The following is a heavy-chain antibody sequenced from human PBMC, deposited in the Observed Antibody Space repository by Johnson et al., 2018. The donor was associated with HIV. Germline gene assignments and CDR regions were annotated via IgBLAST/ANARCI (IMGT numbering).Heavy chain of an antibody. V-gene: IGHV3-66*02. CDR2: IYSGGST. CDR3: ARERGGRHTFDI. Sequence: VQLVESGGGLVQPGGSLRLSCAASGFTVSSNYLSWVRKAPGKGLEWVSVIYSGGSTYYAALVQGRFTISRDNSKNTLYLQMNSLRAEDTAVYYCARERGGRHTFDIWGQGTMVAVSS. CDR1: GFTVSSNY. D-gene: IGHD2-21*01. J-gene: IGHJ3*02.